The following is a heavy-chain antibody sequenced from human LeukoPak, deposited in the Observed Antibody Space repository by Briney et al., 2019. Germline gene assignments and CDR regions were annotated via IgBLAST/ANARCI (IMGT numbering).Heavy chain of an antibody. D-gene: IGHD4-11*01. CDR3: ARGGKLDYPFDY. Sequence: GGSLRLSCAASGFTFSSHSMNWVRQAQGKGLEWVSSISDSRNYKYYADSVKGRFTISTEDAKKTVSLQMNSLRAEDTAVYYCARGGKLDYPFDYWGQGTLVTVSP. CDR1: GFTFSSHS. CDR2: ISDSRNYK. V-gene: IGHV3-21*01. J-gene: IGHJ4*02.